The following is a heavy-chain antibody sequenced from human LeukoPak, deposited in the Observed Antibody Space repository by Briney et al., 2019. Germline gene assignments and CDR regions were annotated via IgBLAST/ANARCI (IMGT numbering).Heavy chain of an antibody. CDR3: ARTSFCSGGSCNWYFDL. D-gene: IGHD2-15*01. J-gene: IGHJ2*01. CDR2: IIPILGIA. V-gene: IGHV1-69*04. CDR1: GGTFSSYA. Sequence: SVQVSCKASGGTFSSYAISWVRQAPGQGLEWMGRIIPILGIANYAQKFQGRVTITADKSTSTAYMELSSLRSEDTAVYYCARTSFCSGGSCNWYFDLWGRGTLVTVSS.